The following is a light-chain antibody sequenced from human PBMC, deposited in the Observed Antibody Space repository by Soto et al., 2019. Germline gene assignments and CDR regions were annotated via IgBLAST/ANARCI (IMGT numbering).Light chain of an antibody. CDR2: EVS. V-gene: IGKV2D-29*01. J-gene: IGKJ5*01. CDR3: MQSLHLPLT. CDR1: ESLHHTDGRTY. Sequence: DVVMTQSPSSLSVTPGQPASISCWSSESLHHTDGRTYLYWFLQKSGQPPQTLMYEVSNRFSGVPERFTGSGSGTYFTLKISRVETEDAGIYYCMQSLHLPLTFGQGTRLEIK.